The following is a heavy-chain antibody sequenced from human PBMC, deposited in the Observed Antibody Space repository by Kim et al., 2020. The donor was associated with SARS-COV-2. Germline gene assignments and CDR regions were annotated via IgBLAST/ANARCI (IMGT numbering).Heavy chain of an antibody. Sequence: GGSLRLSCAASGFTFSNTWMSWVRQAPGKGPEWVGRIGSKTDGGTIEYAAPVKGTFTISRDDSKNTLYRQMKNLIIEDTAIYYCTTESGDFCWGQGTLVTVSS. J-gene: IGHJ4*02. V-gene: IGHV3-15*04. CDR1: GFTFSNTW. CDR2: IGSKTDGGTI. D-gene: IGHD1-26*01. CDR3: TTESGDFC.